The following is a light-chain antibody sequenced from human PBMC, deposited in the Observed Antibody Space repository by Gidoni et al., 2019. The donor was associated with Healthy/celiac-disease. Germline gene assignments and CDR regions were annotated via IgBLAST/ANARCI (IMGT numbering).Light chain of an antibody. CDR1: QSSSSY. CDR3: QQSYSTPWT. J-gene: IGKJ1*01. CDR2: AAS. Sequence: DSQMTQFPSSLSASVGDRVTITCRAIQSSSSYVNWYQQKPGKAPKLLIYAASRLQSGVPSRFSGSGSGTDFTLTISSLQPEDFATYYCQQSYSTPWTFGQGTQVEIK. V-gene: IGKV1-39*01.